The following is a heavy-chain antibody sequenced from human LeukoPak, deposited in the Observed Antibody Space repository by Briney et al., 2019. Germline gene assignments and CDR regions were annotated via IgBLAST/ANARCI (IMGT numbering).Heavy chain of an antibody. CDR1: GFRFNDFA. CDR2: ISSSSSYI. J-gene: IGHJ5*02. D-gene: IGHD3-3*01. Sequence: GGSLRLSCAASGFRFNDFAMSWVRQAPGKGLEWVSSISSSSSYIYYADSVKGRFTISRDNAKNSPYLQMNSLRAEDTAVYYCAREITIFGVVILGTLDPWGQGTLVTVSS. CDR3: AREITIFGVVILGTLDP. V-gene: IGHV3-21*01.